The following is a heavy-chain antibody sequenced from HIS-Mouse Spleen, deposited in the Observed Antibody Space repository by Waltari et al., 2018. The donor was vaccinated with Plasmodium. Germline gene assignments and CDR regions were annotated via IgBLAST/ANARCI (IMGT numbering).Heavy chain of an antibody. Sequence: QVQLQESGPGLVKPSETLSLTCTVSGGSLSRYYWSWIRQPPGKGLEWIGYIYYSGSTNYNPSLKSRVTISVDTSKNQFSLKLSSVTAADTAVYYCARVTLWFGELSLDYWGQGTLVTVSS. CDR1: GGSLSRYY. D-gene: IGHD3-10*01. J-gene: IGHJ4*02. V-gene: IGHV4-59*01. CDR3: ARVTLWFGELSLDY. CDR2: IYYSGST.